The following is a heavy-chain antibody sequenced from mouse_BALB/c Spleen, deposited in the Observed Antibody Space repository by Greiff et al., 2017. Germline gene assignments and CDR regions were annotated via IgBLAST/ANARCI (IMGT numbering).Heavy chain of an antibody. D-gene: IGHD2-2*01. Sequence: VQLKESGGGLVQPGGSRKLSCAASGFTFSSFGMHWVRQAPEKGLEWVAYISSGSSTIYYADTVKGRFTISRDNPKNTLFLQMTSLRSEDTAMYYCARRGLRGYAMDYWGQGTSVTVSS. J-gene: IGHJ4*01. CDR1: GFTFSSFG. V-gene: IGHV5-17*02. CDR3: ARRGLRGYAMDY. CDR2: ISSGSSTI.